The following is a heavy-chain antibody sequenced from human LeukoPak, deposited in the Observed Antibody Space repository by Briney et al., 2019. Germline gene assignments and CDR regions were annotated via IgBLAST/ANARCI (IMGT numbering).Heavy chain of an antibody. V-gene: IGHV3-64D*06. CDR2: ISSNEGST. D-gene: IGHD2-15*01. J-gene: IGHJ4*02. Sequence: GGSLRLSCSASGFTFSSYAMHWVRQAPGKGLDYVSAISSNEGSTYYADSVKGRFTISRDNSKNTLYLQMSSLRAEDTAVYYCVKVGSIVAYDYWGQGTLVTVSS. CDR1: GFTFSSYA. CDR3: VKVGSIVAYDY.